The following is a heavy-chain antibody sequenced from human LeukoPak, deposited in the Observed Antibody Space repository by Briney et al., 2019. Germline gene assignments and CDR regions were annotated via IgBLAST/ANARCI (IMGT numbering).Heavy chain of an antibody. J-gene: IGHJ6*02. CDR2: IYTSGST. V-gene: IGHV4-4*09. CDR1: GGSISSYY. Sequence: PSETLSLTCTVSGGSISSYYWSWIRQPPGKGLEWIGYIYTSGSTNCNPSLKSRVTISVDTSKNQFSLKLSSVTAADTAVYYCARSGGYYYYGMDVWGQGTTVTVSS. CDR3: ARSGGYYYYGMDV. D-gene: IGHD2-15*01.